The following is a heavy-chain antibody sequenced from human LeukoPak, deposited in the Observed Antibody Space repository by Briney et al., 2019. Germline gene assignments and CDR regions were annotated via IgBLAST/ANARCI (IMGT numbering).Heavy chain of an antibody. J-gene: IGHJ4*02. D-gene: IGHD1-26*01. CDR3: ARLSGSFDC. Sequence: KNGESLKISCKSDGYRFSTSWIGWVRQMPGKGLAWMGIIYPADSGTRYSPSFQGQVTISADNSISTAYLQWSGLKASDTAMYYCARLSGSFDCWGQGTLVTVSS. V-gene: IGHV5-51*01. CDR1: GYRFSTSW. CDR2: IYPADSGT.